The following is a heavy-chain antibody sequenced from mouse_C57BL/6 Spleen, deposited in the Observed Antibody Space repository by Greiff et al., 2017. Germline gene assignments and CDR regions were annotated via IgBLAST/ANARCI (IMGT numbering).Heavy chain of an antibody. CDR3: AITTVSFDY. Sequence: QVQLQPPGAELGRPGSSVKLSCKASGYTFTSYWMDWVKQRPGQSLEWIGNIYPSDSETHYNQKFKDKATLTVDKSSSTAYMQLSSLTSEDSAVYYCAITTVSFDYWGQGTTLTVSS. J-gene: IGHJ2*01. V-gene: IGHV1-61*01. CDR2: IYPSDSET. D-gene: IGHD1-1*01. CDR1: GYTFTSYW.